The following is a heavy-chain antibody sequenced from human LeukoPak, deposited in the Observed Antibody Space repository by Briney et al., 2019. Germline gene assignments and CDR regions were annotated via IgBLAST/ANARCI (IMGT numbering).Heavy chain of an antibody. V-gene: IGHV1-46*01. CDR1: GYTFTSYY. D-gene: IGHD6-13*01. Sequence: ASVEVSCKASGYTFTSYYMHWVRQAPGQGVEWMGIINPSGGSTSYAQKFQGRVTMTRDMSTSTVYMELSSLRSDDTAVYYCARVGTAAGKINWFDPWGQGTLVTVSS. J-gene: IGHJ5*02. CDR2: INPSGGST. CDR3: ARVGTAAGKINWFDP.